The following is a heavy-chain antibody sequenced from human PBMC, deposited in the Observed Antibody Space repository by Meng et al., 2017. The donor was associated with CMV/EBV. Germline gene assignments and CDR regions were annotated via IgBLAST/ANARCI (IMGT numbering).Heavy chain of an antibody. D-gene: IGHD6-13*01. CDR3: ARDRVTAAAGVGWFDP. V-gene: IGHV3-30*04. Sequence: GESLKISCAASGFTFSSYAMHWVRQAPGKGLEWVAVISYDGSNKYYADSVKGRFTISRDNSKNTLCLQMNSLRAEDTAVYYCARDRVTAAAGVGWFDPWGQGTLVTVSS. J-gene: IGHJ5*02. CDR2: ISYDGSNK. CDR1: GFTFSSYA.